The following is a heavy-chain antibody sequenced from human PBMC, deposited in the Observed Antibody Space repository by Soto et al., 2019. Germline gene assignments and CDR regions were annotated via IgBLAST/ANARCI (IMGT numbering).Heavy chain of an antibody. D-gene: IGHD3-22*01. V-gene: IGHV3-21*01. J-gene: IGHJ4*02. CDR2: ISSSSSYI. Sequence: EVQLVESGGGLVKPGGSLRLSCSMNWVRQAPGKGLEWVSSISSSSSYIYYADSVKGRFTISRDNAKNSLHLQMNSLRAEDTAVYYCARGIYYYDSSVYYSYWGPGILVTVSS. CDR3: ARGIYYYDSSVYYSY.